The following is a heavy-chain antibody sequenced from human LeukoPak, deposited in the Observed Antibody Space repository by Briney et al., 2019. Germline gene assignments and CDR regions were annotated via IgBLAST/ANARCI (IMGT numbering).Heavy chain of an antibody. CDR2: VFPSGST. Sequence: PSETLSLTCTVSGGSINSYYWSWIRQPAGKGLEWIGRVFPSGSTNYNPSLKSRVTMSISPSKAQFSLQLTSVTAADTAVYYCASARAAGSWYYFDSWGQGVLVTVSS. CDR1: GGSINSYY. J-gene: IGHJ4*02. V-gene: IGHV4-4*07. D-gene: IGHD6-13*01. CDR3: ASARAAGSWYYFDS.